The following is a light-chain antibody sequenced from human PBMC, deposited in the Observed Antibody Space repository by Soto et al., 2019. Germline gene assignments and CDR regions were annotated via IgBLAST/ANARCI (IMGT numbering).Light chain of an antibody. Sequence: EIVMTQSPSSLSVSPGERVTLSCRASQTVTRNLAWYQQKPGQAPRLLIYVASTRATGIPARFSGSGSGTQFTLPISSRQSEDSAVYYCQQYNNWPPATFGQGTKVEIK. J-gene: IGKJ1*01. CDR1: QTVTRN. V-gene: IGKV3-15*01. CDR2: VAS. CDR3: QQYNNWPPAT.